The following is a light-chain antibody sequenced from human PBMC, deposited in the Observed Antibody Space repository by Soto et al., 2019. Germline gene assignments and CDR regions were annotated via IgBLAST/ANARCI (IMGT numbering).Light chain of an antibody. CDR2: GAS. Sequence: EIVLTQSPGTLSLSPGERATLSCRASQNVSSSYLAWYQQKPGQAPRLLIYGASSRATGIPDRFSGSGSGTDFTLTISRLEPEDFAVYYCQLYGSSPFTFGPGTKGDIK. V-gene: IGKV3-20*01. J-gene: IGKJ3*01. CDR3: QLYGSSPFT. CDR1: QNVSSSY.